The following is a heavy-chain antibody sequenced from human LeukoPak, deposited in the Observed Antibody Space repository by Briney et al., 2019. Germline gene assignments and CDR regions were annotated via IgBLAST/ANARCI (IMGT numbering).Heavy chain of an antibody. D-gene: IGHD2-2*01. CDR2: IYSGGST. CDR3: ARGAAAMADYFDY. J-gene: IGHJ4*02. CDR1: GFTVSSNY. Sequence: PGGSLRLSSAASGFTVSSNYMSWVRQAPGKGLEWVSVIYSGGSTYYADSVKGRFTISRDNSKNTLYLQMNSLRAEDTAVYYCARGAAAMADYFDYWGQGTLVTVSS. V-gene: IGHV3-53*05.